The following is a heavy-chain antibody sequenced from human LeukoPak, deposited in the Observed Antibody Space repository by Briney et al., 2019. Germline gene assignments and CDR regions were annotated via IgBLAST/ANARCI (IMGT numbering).Heavy chain of an antibody. V-gene: IGHV3-48*03. Sequence: GGSLRLSCTASGFTFSTYEMNWVRQAPGKGLEWISYISGSGSSIFYADSLQGRFTVSRDNAKNSVYLQMNSLRAEDTAVYYCAREGGYGYDDAFDTWGHGTTVTVSS. D-gene: IGHD3-16*01. CDR1: GFTFSTYE. J-gene: IGHJ3*02. CDR2: ISGSGSSI. CDR3: AREGGYGYDDAFDT.